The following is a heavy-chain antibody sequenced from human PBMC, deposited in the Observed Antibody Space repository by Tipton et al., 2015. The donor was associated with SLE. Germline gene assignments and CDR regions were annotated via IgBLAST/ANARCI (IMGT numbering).Heavy chain of an antibody. J-gene: IGHJ4*02. Sequence: SLRLSCAASGFNFSSYAMSWVRQVPGKGLEWVSVINSIGSSTYYADSVKGRFTISRDNSKNTLYLQMNSLRAEDTAVYYCSKGDSSGYKKIDNWGRGTLVTVSS. D-gene: IGHD3-22*01. CDR1: GFNFSSYA. CDR2: INSIGSST. CDR3: SKGDSSGYKKIDN. V-gene: IGHV3-23*01.